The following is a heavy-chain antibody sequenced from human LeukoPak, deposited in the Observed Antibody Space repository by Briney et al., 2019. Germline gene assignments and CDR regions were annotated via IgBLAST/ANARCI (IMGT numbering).Heavy chain of an antibody. V-gene: IGHV3-30*02. CDR3: AKDQRGYSYGCDY. CDR1: GFTFSSYG. CDR2: IRYDGSNK. D-gene: IGHD5-18*01. Sequence: GGSLRLSCAASGFTFSSYGMHWVRQAPGKGPEWVAFIRYDGSNKYYADSVKGRFTISRDNSKNTLYLQMNSLRAEDTAVYYCAKDQRGYSYGCDYWGQGTLVTVSS. J-gene: IGHJ4*02.